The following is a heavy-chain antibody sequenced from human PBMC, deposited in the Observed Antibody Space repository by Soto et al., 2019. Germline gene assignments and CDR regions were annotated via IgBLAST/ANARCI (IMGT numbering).Heavy chain of an antibody. CDR3: AILYSSGPNRLYYYYGMDV. J-gene: IGHJ6*02. CDR2: MNPNSGNT. D-gene: IGHD6-19*01. Sequence: QVQLVQSGAEVKKPGASVKVSCKASGYTFTSYDISWVRQASGQGLEWMGWMNPNSGNTGYAQKFQGRVTMTRNTSISTAYMELSSLRSEDTAVYYCAILYSSGPNRLYYYYGMDVWGQGTTVTVSS. CDR1: GYTFTSYD. V-gene: IGHV1-8*01.